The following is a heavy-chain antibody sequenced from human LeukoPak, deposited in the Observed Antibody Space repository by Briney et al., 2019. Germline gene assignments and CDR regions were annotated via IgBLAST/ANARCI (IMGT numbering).Heavy chain of an antibody. V-gene: IGHV1-18*01. Sequence: ASVEVSCKASGYTFTSYGISWVRQAPGQGLEWMGWISAYNGNTNYAQKLQGRVTMTTDTSTSTAYMELRSLRSDDTAVYYCARDWSRFLVVVPAFLDHYYYYGMDVWGQGTTVTVSS. J-gene: IGHJ6*02. CDR1: GYTFTSYG. CDR2: ISAYNGNT. D-gene: IGHD2-2*01. CDR3: ARDWSRFLVVVPAFLDHYYYYGMDV.